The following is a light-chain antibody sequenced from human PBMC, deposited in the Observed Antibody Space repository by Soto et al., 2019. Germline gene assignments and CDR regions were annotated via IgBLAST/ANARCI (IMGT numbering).Light chain of an antibody. Sequence: DIQMTQSPSSLSASVGDRVIITCRARQSIRKYLNWYQHKPGKVPTLLIYAASSMQSGVPSRFSGSGSGTEFTLTITSLQPEDFATYYCQQRGDTPPWTFGQGTKVEIK. CDR2: AAS. CDR3: QQRGDTPPWT. J-gene: IGKJ1*01. V-gene: IGKV1-39*01. CDR1: QSIRKY.